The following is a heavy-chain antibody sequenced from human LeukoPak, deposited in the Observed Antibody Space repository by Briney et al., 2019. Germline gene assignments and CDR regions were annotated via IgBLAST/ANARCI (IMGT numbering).Heavy chain of an antibody. CDR2: TSSSGTYM. Sequence: GGSLRLSCAASGFTFSSYSMHWVRQAPGKGLEWVSTTSSSGTYMYYADSVKGRFTISRDNAKNSLYLQMNDLRVDDAAVYFCAKRGVVIRVILVGFHKEAYYFDSWGQGALVTVSS. J-gene: IGHJ4*02. V-gene: IGHV3-21*04. CDR3: AKRGVVIRVILVGFHKEAYYFDS. CDR1: GFTFSSYS. D-gene: IGHD3-22*01.